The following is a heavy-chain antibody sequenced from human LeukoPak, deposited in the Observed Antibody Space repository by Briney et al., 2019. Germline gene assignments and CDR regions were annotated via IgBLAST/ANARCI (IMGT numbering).Heavy chain of an antibody. J-gene: IGHJ4*02. CDR1: GFTFGSYG. CDR2: IRYDGSNK. Sequence: GGSLRLSCAASGFTFGSYGMRWVRQAPGKGLEWVTFIRYDGSNKYYADSVKGRFTISRDNSENTLYLQMNSLTAEDTAVYYCAKALGYCSSTSCRTAPNWGQGTLVTVSS. CDR3: AKALGYCSSTSCRTAPN. D-gene: IGHD2-2*01. V-gene: IGHV3-30*02.